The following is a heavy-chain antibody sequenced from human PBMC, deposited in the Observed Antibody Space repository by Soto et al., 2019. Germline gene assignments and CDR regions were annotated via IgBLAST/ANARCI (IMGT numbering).Heavy chain of an antibody. D-gene: IGHD2-2*01. J-gene: IGHJ6*03. CDR1: GFTFSSYW. Sequence: PGGSLRLSCAASGFTFSSYWMSWVRQAPGKGLEWVANIKQDGSEKYYVDSAKGRFTISRDNAKNSLYLQMNSLRAEDTAVYYCARGYCSSTSCPGYYYYYMDVWGKGTTVTVSS. CDR2: IKQDGSEK. CDR3: ARGYCSSTSCPGYYYYYMDV. V-gene: IGHV3-7*01.